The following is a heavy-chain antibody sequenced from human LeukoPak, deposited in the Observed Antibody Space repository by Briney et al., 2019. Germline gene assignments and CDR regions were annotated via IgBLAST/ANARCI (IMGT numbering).Heavy chain of an antibody. CDR1: GFTFSGSA. CDR2: IRSKANSYAT. V-gene: IGHV3-73*01. CDR3: TRTDGSGSYYSDP. D-gene: IGHD3-10*01. Sequence: GGSLRLSCAASGFTFSGSAMHWVRQASGKGPEWVGRIRSKANSYATAYAASVKGRFTISRDDSKNTAYLQMNSLKTEDTAVYYCTRTDGSGSYYSDPWGQGTLVTVSS. J-gene: IGHJ5*02.